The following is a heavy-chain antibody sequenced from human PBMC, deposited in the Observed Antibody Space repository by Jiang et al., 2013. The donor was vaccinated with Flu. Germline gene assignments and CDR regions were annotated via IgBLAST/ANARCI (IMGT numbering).Heavy chain of an antibody. J-gene: IGHJ4*02. Sequence: VQLVESGGGLVQPGRSLRLSCIGSGFTFGDYGLNWFRQAPGKGLEWVGFIGSKLCGARRAYAASVRGRFTISRDDSKSVAYLQMNSLKTEDTALYYCSRDLVRDVIVIPSGYCDYWGQGALVTVSS. CDR1: GFTFGDYG. V-gene: IGHV3-49*03. CDR2: IGSKLCGARR. CDR3: SRDLVRDVIVIPSGYCDY. D-gene: IGHD2-2*01.